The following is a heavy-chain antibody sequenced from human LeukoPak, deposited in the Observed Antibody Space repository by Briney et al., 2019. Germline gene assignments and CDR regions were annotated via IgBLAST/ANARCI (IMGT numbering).Heavy chain of an antibody. CDR3: ARGTGFPFGELSWFDP. Sequence: SETLSLTCTVSGGSISSGGYYWSWIRQHPGRGLVWIGYIYYSGSTYYNPSLKSRVTISVDTSKNQFSLKLSSVTAADTAVYYCARGTGFPFGELSWFDPWGQGTLVTVSS. CDR1: GGSISSGGYY. J-gene: IGHJ5*02. V-gene: IGHV4-31*03. D-gene: IGHD3-10*01. CDR2: IYYSGST.